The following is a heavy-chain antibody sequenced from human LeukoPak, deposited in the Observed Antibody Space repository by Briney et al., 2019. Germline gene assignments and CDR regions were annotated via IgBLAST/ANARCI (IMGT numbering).Heavy chain of an antibody. CDR1: GGSFSGYY. CDR3: ARLRIRRGQLWSLPYFDY. V-gene: IGHV4-34*01. D-gene: IGHD5-18*01. J-gene: IGHJ4*02. Sequence: SETLSLTCAVYGGSFSGYYWSWIRQPPGKGLEWIGEINHSGSTNYNPSLKSRVTISVDTSKNQFSLKLSSVTAADTAVYYSARLRIRRGQLWSLPYFDYWGQGTLVTVSS. CDR2: INHSGST.